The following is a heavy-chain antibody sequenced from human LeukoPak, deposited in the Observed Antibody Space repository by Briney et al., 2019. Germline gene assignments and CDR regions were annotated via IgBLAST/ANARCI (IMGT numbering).Heavy chain of an antibody. CDR2: SYHGGST. J-gene: IGHJ4*02. CDR3: TRHVWFGRGSGSFYPTYNFDY. CDR1: GDSITNTNYY. D-gene: IGHD3-10*01. V-gene: IGHV4-39*01. Sequence: SETLSLTCSVSGDSITNTNYYWGWIRQSPGKGLGWIGSSYHGGSTYYNPSLKSRVTISVDTSKNQFSLKLTSVTAADTAVYYCTRHVWFGRGSGSFYPTYNFDYWGQGTLVTVSS.